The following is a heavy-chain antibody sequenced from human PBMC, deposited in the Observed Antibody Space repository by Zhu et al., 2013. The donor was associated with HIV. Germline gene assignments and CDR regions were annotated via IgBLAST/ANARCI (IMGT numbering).Heavy chain of an antibody. CDR1: GDSFSNFA. V-gene: IGHV1-69*06. CDR2: IIPIFGPP. CDR3: ARGQNIVDPAVIRPDTYVFHFYDMDV. J-gene: IGHJ6*02. D-gene: IGHD2-15*01. Sequence: QVLLVQSGTEVKRPGSSVKVSCEASGDSFSNFAVSWVRQAPGQGLEWLGGIIPIFGPPHSAQRFQGRVTISVDTSKKTAYMELRRLRSDDTAIYYCARGQNIVDPAVIRPDTYVFHFYDMDVVGRGDHGHRLL.